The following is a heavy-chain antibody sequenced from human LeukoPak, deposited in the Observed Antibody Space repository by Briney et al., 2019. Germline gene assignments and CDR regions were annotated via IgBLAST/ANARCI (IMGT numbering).Heavy chain of an antibody. CDR1: GYTFTSYG. D-gene: IGHD1-26*01. Sequence: ASVKVSCKTSGYTFTSYGISWVRQAPGQGLEWMGWMNPNSGNTGYAQKFQGRVTMTGNTSISTAYMELSSLRSEDTAVYCCARDLQTSGSYRSWGQGTLVTVSS. CDR2: MNPNSGNT. CDR3: ARDLQTSGSYRS. J-gene: IGHJ4*02. V-gene: IGHV1-8*02.